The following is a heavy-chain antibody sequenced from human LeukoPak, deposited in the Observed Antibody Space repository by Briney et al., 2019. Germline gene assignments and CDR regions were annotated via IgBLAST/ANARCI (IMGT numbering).Heavy chain of an antibody. CDR1: GFTFSSYT. Sequence: GGSLRLSCAVSGFTFSSYTINWVRQAPGKGLEWVSSISSGGTYTYYAESVKGRFTISRDNAKNLLYLQMNSLRAEDTAVYYCATDTLRYGMEVWGKGTTVTVSS. CDR2: ISSGGTYT. CDR3: ATDTLRYGMEV. J-gene: IGHJ6*04. D-gene: IGHD3-9*01. V-gene: IGHV3-21*06.